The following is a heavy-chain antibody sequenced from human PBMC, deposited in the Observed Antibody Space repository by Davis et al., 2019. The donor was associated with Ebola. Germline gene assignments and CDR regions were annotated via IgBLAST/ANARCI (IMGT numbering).Heavy chain of an antibody. CDR2: INQDGSQI. J-gene: IGHJ4*02. Sequence: GGSLRLSCIASGFTFSTYAMNWVRQAPGKGLEWVANINQDGSQINYVDSMRGRFTISRDNAKNSLYLQMNSLRVEDTAVYYCARFSRGTTESYWGQGTLVTVSS. CDR1: GFTFSTYA. D-gene: IGHD4-11*01. V-gene: IGHV3-7*01. CDR3: ARFSRGTTESY.